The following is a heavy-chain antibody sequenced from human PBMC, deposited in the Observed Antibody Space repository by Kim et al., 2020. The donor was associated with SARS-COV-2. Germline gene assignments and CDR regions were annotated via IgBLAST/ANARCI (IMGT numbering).Heavy chain of an antibody. V-gene: IGHV3-9*01. J-gene: IGHJ6*02. CDR3: AKALPAGYYGMDV. Sequence: YADSVKGRFTISRDNAKNSLYLQMNSLRAEDTALYYCAKALPAGYYGMDVWGQGTTVTVSS.